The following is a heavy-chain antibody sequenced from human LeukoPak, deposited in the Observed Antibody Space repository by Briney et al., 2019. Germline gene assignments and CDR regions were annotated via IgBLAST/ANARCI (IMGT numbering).Heavy chain of an antibody. CDR3: ARVAGPTHFDY. CDR2: IYYSGST. CDR1: GGSISSYY. V-gene: IGHV4-59*01. Sequence: SETLFLTCTVSGGSISSYYWSWIRQPPGKGLEWMGYIYYSGSTNYNPSLKSRVTISVDTSKNQFSLKLSSVTAADTAVYYCARVAGPTHFDYWGQGTLVTVSS. J-gene: IGHJ4*02. D-gene: IGHD1/OR15-1a*01.